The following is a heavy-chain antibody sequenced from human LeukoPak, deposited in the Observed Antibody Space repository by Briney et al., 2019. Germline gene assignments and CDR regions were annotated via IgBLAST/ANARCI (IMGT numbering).Heavy chain of an antibody. J-gene: IGHJ4*02. D-gene: IGHD3-10*01. CDR2: IYYSGST. CDR3: ARVPRLGSGSYYYFDY. Sequence: SETLSLTWTVSRGSISSSSYCWGWIRQPPGKGLDWIVSIYYSGSTYYNPSLKSRVTISVDTSKNQFSLKLSSVTAADTAVYYCARVPRLGSGSYYYFDYWGQGTLVNVSS. V-gene: IGHV4-39*07. CDR1: RGSISSSSYC.